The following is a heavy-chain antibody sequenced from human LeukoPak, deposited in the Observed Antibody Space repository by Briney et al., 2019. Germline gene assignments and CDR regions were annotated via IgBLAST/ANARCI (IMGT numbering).Heavy chain of an antibody. J-gene: IGHJ3*02. CDR1: GFTVSKHW. CDR3: ARSGPPYGLDI. V-gene: IGHV3-7*04. D-gene: IGHD1-1*01. Sequence: GGSLRLSCAASGFTVSKHWMNWVRQAPGKGLEWVANIKQDGSEIYYVDSVKGRFTISRDNAKNSLFLQMNSLRGEDSAVYHCARSGPPYGLDIWGQGTMVTVSS. CDR2: IKQDGSEI.